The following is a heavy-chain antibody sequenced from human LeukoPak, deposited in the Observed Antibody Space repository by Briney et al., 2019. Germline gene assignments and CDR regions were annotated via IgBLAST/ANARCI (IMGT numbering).Heavy chain of an antibody. CDR1: GFTFSSYG. D-gene: IGHD2-2*01. CDR3: AKDLIVVVPAAKEILHVY. J-gene: IGHJ4*02. Sequence: GRSLRLSCAASGFTFSSYGMHWVRQAPGKGLEWVAVISYDGSNKYYADSVKGRFTISRDNSKNTLYLQMNSLRAEDTAVYYCAKDLIVVVPAAKEILHVYWGQGTLVTVSS. V-gene: IGHV3-30*18. CDR2: ISYDGSNK.